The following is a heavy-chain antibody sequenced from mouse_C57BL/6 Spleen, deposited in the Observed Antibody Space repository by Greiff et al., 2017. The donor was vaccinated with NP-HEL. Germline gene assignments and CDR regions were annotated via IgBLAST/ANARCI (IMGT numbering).Heavy chain of an antibody. Sequence: EVKLVESGGGLVKPGGSLKLSCAASGFTFSDYGMHWVRQAPEKGLEWVAYISSGSSTIYYADTVKGRFTISRDNAKNTLFLQMTSLRSEDTAMYYCARNYGYPYYAMDYWGQGTSVTVSS. V-gene: IGHV5-17*01. J-gene: IGHJ4*01. D-gene: IGHD2-2*01. CDR2: ISSGSSTI. CDR3: ARNYGYPYYAMDY. CDR1: GFTFSDYG.